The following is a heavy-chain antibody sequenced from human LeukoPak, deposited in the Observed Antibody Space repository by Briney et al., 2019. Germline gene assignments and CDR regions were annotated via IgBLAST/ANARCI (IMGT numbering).Heavy chain of an antibody. D-gene: IGHD3-10*01. V-gene: IGHV1-2*02. Sequence: ASVKVSCKASRYTFTGYYMHWVRQAPGQGLEWMGWINPNSGGTNYAQKFQGRVTMTRDTSISTAYMELSRLRSDDTAVYYCARTSWVTMVRGVTRPTFFDYWGQGTLVTVSS. J-gene: IGHJ4*02. CDR3: ARTSWVTMVRGVTRPTFFDY. CDR1: RYTFTGYY. CDR2: INPNSGGT.